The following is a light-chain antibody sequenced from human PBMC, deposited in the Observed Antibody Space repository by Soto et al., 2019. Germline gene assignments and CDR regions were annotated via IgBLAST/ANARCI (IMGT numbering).Light chain of an antibody. J-gene: IGLJ2*01. Sequence: QAVGTQEPALTVSPGGTVTLTCGSSTGAVTSVHYPYWFQQMPGQATATLIYDTSNKHSWTPARFSGSFLRGKAALTLSGAQPEDEADYSFLLHYSYSLAFGGGTKLTVL. CDR3: LLHYSYSLA. V-gene: IGLV7-46*01. CDR2: DTS. CDR1: TGAVTSVHY.